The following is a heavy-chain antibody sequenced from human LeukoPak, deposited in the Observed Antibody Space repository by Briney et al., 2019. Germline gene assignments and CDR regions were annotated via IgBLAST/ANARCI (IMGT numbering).Heavy chain of an antibody. V-gene: IGHV4-39*01. Sequence: PSETLSLTCTVSGGSISSYYWGWIRQPPGKGLEWIGSIYYSGSTYYNPSLKSRVTISVDTSKNQFSLKLSSVTAADTAVYYCARLARIAAAGRSVDYWGQGTLVTVSS. CDR3: ARLARIAAAGRSVDY. CDR1: GGSISSYY. J-gene: IGHJ4*02. D-gene: IGHD6-13*01. CDR2: IYYSGST.